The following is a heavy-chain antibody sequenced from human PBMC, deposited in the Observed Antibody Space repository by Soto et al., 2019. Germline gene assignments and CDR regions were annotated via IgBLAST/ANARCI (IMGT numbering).Heavy chain of an antibody. J-gene: IGHJ6*02. CDR1: GGSISSYY. CDR2: IYYSGST. D-gene: IGHD6-25*01. Sequence: TSETLSLTCTVSGGSISSYYWSWIRQPPGKGLEWIGYIYYSGSTNYNPSLKSRVTISVDTSKNQFSLKLSSVTAADTAVYYCARAPHGSLYYYYYYGMDVWGQGTTVTVSS. CDR3: ARAPHGSLYYYYYYGMDV. V-gene: IGHV4-59*01.